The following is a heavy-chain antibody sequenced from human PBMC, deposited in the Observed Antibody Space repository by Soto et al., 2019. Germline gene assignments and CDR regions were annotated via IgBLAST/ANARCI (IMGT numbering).Heavy chain of an antibody. CDR3: ARGRVPAAMKF. D-gene: IGHD2-2*01. CDR1: GGSFSGYY. Sequence: SETLSLTCAVYGGSFSGYYWSWIRQPPGKGLEWIGEINHSGSTNYNPSLKSRGTISVDTSKNQFSLKLSSVTAADTAVYYCARGRVPAAMKFWGQGTLVTVSS. V-gene: IGHV4-34*01. J-gene: IGHJ4*02. CDR2: INHSGST.